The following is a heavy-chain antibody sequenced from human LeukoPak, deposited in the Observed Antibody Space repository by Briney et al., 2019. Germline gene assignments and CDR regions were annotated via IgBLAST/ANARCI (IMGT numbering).Heavy chain of an antibody. V-gene: IGHV3-21*01. CDR3: AGGHITFGGVVVDY. Sequence: PGGSLRLSCAASGFTFSSYSMNWVRQAPGKGLEWVSSISSSSSYIYYADSVKGRFTISRDNAKNTLYLHMDSLRAEDTAVYYCAGGHITFGGVVVDYWGQGILVTVSS. CDR2: ISSSSSYI. D-gene: IGHD3-16*02. J-gene: IGHJ4*02. CDR1: GFTFSSYS.